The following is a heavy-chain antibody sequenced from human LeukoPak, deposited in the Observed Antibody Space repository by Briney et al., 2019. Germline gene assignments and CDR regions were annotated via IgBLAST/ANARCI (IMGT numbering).Heavy chain of an antibody. J-gene: IGHJ4*02. Sequence: PGGSLRLSCAASGFTFSSYGMHWVRQAPGKGLEWVAVIWYDGSNKYYADSVKGRFTISRDNSKNTLYLQMNSLRAEETAVYYCAKEESGALDYWGQGTLVTVSS. CDR1: GFTFSSYG. V-gene: IGHV3-33*06. D-gene: IGHD3-10*01. CDR3: AKEESGALDY. CDR2: IWYDGSNK.